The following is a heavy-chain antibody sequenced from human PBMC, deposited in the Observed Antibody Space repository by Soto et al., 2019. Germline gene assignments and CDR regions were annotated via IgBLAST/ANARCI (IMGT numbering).Heavy chain of an antibody. D-gene: IGHD4-17*01. CDR3: ARELDPYYGGNSLSLDA. CDR1: GGSFSTYG. CDR2: IIPKFGTT. V-gene: IGHV1-69*13. J-gene: IGHJ5*02. Sequence: QVQLVQSGAEVKKPGSSVKVSCKASGGSFSTYGINWVRLAPGQGLEWMGGIIPKFGTTNYAQKFRGRVTITADESTNTANMELNNLRSEDTAVYCCARELDPYYGGNSLSLDAWGQGTLVTGSS.